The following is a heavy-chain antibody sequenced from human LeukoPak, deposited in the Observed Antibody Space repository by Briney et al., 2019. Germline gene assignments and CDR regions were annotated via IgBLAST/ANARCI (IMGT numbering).Heavy chain of an antibody. D-gene: IGHD1-26*01. CDR1: GGSVSSDSYY. J-gene: IGHJ4*02. CDR2: INYSGTT. V-gene: IGHV4-39*01. Sequence: PSGTLSLTCTVSGGSVSSDSYYWVWVRQPPGKGLEWTGSINYSGTTFYSSSLKSRITLSMDASKNQFSLRLTSVTAADTAVYYCARLGTYSGNLFDNWGRGTLVTVSS. CDR3: ARLGTYSGNLFDN.